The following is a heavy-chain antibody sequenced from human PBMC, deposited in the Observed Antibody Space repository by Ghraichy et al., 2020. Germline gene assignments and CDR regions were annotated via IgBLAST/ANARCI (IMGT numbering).Heavy chain of an antibody. Sequence: SETLSLTCTVSGGSVSSGSYYWSWIRQPPGKGLEWIGYIYYSGSTNYNPSLKSRVTISVDTSKNQFSLKLSSVTAADTAVYYCARDQGYYDFWSGYYRSVSYGMDVWGQGTTVTVSS. CDR2: IYYSGST. J-gene: IGHJ6*02. D-gene: IGHD3-3*01. V-gene: IGHV4-61*01. CDR3: ARDQGYYDFWSGYYRSVSYGMDV. CDR1: GGSVSSGSYY.